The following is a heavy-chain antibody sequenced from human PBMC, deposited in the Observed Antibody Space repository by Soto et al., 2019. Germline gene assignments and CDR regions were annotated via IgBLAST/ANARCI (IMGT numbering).Heavy chain of an antibody. CDR3: AGGQYYFDY. CDR2: ISYYGTNQ. V-gene: IGHV3-30*03. CDR1: GFPFSSYG. Sequence: QVQLVESGGGVVQPGRSLRLSCAASGFPFSSYGMHWVRQAPGKGLDWVALISYYGTNQYYADSVKGRFTVSRDNSKNTLYLHMSSLRAEDTAVYYCAGGQYYFDYCGQGTLVSVSS. D-gene: IGHD2-15*01. J-gene: IGHJ4*02.